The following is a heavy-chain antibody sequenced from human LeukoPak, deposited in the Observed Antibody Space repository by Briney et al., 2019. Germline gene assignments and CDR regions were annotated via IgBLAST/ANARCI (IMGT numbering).Heavy chain of an antibody. CDR2: IYYSGST. Sequence: NPSETLSLTCTVSGDSISSYYWSWIRQPPGKGLEWIGYIYYSGSTNYNPSLKSRVTISVDTSKNQFSLKLSSVTAADTAAYYCARLYYDSSRYPNWFDPWGQGTLVTVSS. J-gene: IGHJ5*02. V-gene: IGHV4-59*08. CDR3: ARLYYDSSRYPNWFDP. D-gene: IGHD3-22*01. CDR1: GDSISSYY.